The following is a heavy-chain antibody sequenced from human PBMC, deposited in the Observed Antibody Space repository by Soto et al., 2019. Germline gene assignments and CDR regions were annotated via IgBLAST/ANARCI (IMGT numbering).Heavy chain of an antibody. CDR1: GDSINTSNW. D-gene: IGHD6-6*01. CDR2: AYHTGSA. J-gene: IGHJ5*02. V-gene: IGHV4-4*02. Sequence: PSETLSLTCAVSGDSINTSNWWIWVRQSPGKGLEWIGEAYHTGSANYNPSLTSRVTISIDTSKNQFSLKMTSVSAADTAIYVCGREVDARPNWFDPWGQGTLVTVSS. CDR3: GREVDARPNWFDP.